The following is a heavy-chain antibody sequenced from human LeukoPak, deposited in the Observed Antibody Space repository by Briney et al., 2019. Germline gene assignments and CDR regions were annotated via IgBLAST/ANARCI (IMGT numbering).Heavy chain of an antibody. Sequence: GGSLRLSCAASGFTFSSYAMSWVRQAPGKGLEWVSGITNSGGSTYYADSVKGRFTISRDNSKNTLYLQTNSLRAEDTAVYYCARDAGVAGTGDYWGQGTLVTVSS. CDR2: ITNSGGST. CDR3: ARDAGVAGTGDY. V-gene: IGHV3-23*01. J-gene: IGHJ4*02. CDR1: GFTFSSYA. D-gene: IGHD6-19*01.